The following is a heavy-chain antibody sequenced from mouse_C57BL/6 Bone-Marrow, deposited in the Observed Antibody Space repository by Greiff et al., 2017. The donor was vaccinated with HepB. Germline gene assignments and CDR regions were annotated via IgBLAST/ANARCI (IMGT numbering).Heavy chain of an antibody. D-gene: IGHD6-1*01. Sequence: QVQLQQPGPELVKPGASVKLSCKASGYTFTSYWMHWVKQRPGQGLEWIGNINPSNGGTNYNEKFKSKATLTVDKSSSTAYMQLSSLTSEDSAVYYCARLGSHVWYFDVWGTGTTVTVSS. CDR2: INPSNGGT. J-gene: IGHJ1*03. V-gene: IGHV1-53*01. CDR3: ARLGSHVWYFDV. CDR1: GYTFTSYW.